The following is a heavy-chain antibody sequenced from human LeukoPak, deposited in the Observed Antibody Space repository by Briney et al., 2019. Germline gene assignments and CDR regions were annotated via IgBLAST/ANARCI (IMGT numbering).Heavy chain of an antibody. CDR2: INHSGST. CDR1: GVSFSDYS. Sequence: SETLSLTCAVYGVSFSDYSWSWIRQPPGKGLEWIGEINHSGSTNYNPSLKSRVTLSPDTSKNQFSLNLTSVTAADTAVYYCARDHGSMVRGVIGRSSDYYYYYYMDVWGKGTTVTVSS. V-gene: IGHV4-34*01. J-gene: IGHJ6*03. D-gene: IGHD3-10*01. CDR3: ARDHGSMVRGVIGRSSDYYYYYYMDV.